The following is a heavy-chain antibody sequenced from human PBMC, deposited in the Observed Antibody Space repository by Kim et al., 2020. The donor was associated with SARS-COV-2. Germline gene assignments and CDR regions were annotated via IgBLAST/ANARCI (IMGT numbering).Heavy chain of an antibody. Sequence: GGSLRLSCAASGFTFSSYWMSWVRQAPGKGLEWVSNIKQDGSEKYYLDSVKGRFTISRDNAKNSLFLPMNSLRAEDTAVYYCARDRGADFWSGYYTSASYYFDYWGQGTLVTVSS. CDR1: GFTFSSYW. CDR3: ARDRGADFWSGYYTSASYYFDY. V-gene: IGHV3-7*01. CDR2: IKQDGSEK. J-gene: IGHJ4*02. D-gene: IGHD3-3*01.